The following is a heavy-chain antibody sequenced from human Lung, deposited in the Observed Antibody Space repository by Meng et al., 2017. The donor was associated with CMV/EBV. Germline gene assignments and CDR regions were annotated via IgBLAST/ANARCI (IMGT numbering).Heavy chain of an antibody. CDR1: GFTFSSFA. D-gene: IGHD5-24*01. V-gene: IGHV3-30*04. J-gene: IGHJ6*02. Sequence: SCAASGFTFSSFAIHWVRQAPGKGLDWVAVVSYDGTKTYYSDSVKGRFTLSRDNSKNTMYMEMSSLGYEDTAMYYCARARFDGGMDDWGQGATVTVSS. CDR2: VSYDGTKT. CDR3: ARARFDGGMDD.